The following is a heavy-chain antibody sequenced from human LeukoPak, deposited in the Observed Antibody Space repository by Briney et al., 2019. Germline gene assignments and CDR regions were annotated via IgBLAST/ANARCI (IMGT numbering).Heavy chain of an antibody. CDR3: ARAFSSDWQYYFDY. CDR1: GDSVFNNTAT. Sequence: SQTLSLTCAISGDSVFNNTATWHWIRQSPSRGLEWLGRTYYRSKWYNDYVVSVKSRIIINPDTSRNQFSLQLNSVTPEDTAVYYCARAFSSDWQYYFDYWGQGILVTVSS. J-gene: IGHJ4*02. V-gene: IGHV6-1*01. D-gene: IGHD6-19*01. CDR2: TYYRSKWYN.